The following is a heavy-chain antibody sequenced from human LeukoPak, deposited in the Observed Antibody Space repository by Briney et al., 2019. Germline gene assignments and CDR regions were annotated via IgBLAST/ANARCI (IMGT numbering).Heavy chain of an antibody. V-gene: IGHV1-2*02. CDR3: ARAARGYSYGSSFDY. CDR1: GYTFTGYY. J-gene: IGHJ4*02. Sequence: ASVTVSCKASGYTFTGYYMHWVRQAPGQGLEWMGWINPNSGGTNYAQKFQGRVTMTRDTSISTAYMELSRLRSDDTAVYYCARAARGYSYGSSFDYWGQGTLVTVSS. CDR2: INPNSGGT. D-gene: IGHD5-18*01.